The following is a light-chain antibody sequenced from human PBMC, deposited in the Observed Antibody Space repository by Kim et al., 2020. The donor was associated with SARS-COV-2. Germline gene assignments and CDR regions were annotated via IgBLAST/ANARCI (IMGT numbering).Light chain of an antibody. CDR3: QQRNNWYT. CDR1: QSVRTY. V-gene: IGKV3-11*01. Sequence: GERATLSCRASQSVRTYLAWYQQKPGQAPRLLIYDASNRATGIPARFSGSGSGTDFTLTISSLEPEDFAVYYCQQRNNWYTFGQGTKLEV. CDR2: DAS. J-gene: IGKJ2*01.